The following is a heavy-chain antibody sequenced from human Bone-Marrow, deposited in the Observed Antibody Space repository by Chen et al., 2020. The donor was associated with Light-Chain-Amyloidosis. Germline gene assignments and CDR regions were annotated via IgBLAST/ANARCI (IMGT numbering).Heavy chain of an antibody. J-gene: IGHJ4*02. V-gene: IGHV3-23*01. CDR2: ISGSGGST. D-gene: IGHD3-10*01. CDR3: AKDNRITMVRGVILAYFDY. CDR1: GFTFSSYA. Sequence: EVQLLESGGGLVQPGGSLRLSCAASGFTFSSYAMSWVRQAPGKGLEWVSAISGSGGSTYYADSVKGRFTISRDNSKNTLYLQMNSLRAEDTAVYYCAKDNRITMVRGVILAYFDYWGQGTWSPSPQ.